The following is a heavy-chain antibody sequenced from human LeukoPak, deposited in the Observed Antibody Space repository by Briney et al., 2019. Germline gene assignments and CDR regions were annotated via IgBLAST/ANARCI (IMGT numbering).Heavy chain of an antibody. Sequence: SQTLSLTCAISGDSVSSNSAAWNWIRQSPSRGLEWLGRTYYRSKWYNDYAVSVKSRITINPDPSNNQFSLQLNSVTPEDTAVYYCARVVVITFGGVIDEYYFDYWGQGTLVTVSS. CDR3: ARVVVITFGGVIDEYYFDY. CDR2: TYYRSKWYN. D-gene: IGHD3-16*02. CDR1: GDSVSSNSAA. V-gene: IGHV6-1*01. J-gene: IGHJ4*02.